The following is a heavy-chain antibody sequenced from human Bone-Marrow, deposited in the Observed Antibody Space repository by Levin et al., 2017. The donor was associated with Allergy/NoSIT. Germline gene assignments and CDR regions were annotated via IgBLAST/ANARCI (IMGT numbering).Heavy chain of an antibody. J-gene: IGHJ5*02. D-gene: IGHD3-3*01. V-gene: IGHV1-18*04. Sequence: PGASVKVSCKAFGYSFSSYAMSWVRQAPGHGLEWMGWISAYDNNTRYAQNFQGRVTMTTDTSTSTAYMELMSLRSDDTAIYYCARDRGDYYDFWNGYHWFDPWGQGTLVTVSS. CDR2: ISAYDNNT. CDR3: ARDRGDYYDFWNGYHWFDP. CDR1: GYSFSSYA.